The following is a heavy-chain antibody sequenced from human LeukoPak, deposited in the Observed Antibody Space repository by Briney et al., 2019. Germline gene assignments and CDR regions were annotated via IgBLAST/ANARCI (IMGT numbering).Heavy chain of an antibody. CDR1: GGSITSSSYY. Sequence: SETLSLTCTVSGGSITSSSYYWGWIRQPPGKGLEWIGSIYYYGNTYYNPSLKSRVIISVDTSKNQFSLNLSSVTAADTAIYYCAKNPHHDDDADEGFDYWGQGTLVTVSS. J-gene: IGHJ4*02. CDR3: AKNPHHDDDADEGFDY. V-gene: IGHV4-39*07. D-gene: IGHD3-16*01. CDR2: IYYYGNT.